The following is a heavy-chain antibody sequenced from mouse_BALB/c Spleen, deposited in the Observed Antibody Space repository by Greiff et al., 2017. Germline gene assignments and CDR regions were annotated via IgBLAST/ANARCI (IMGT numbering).Heavy chain of an antibody. J-gene: IGHJ2*01. Sequence: DVKLVESGGGLVQPGGSRKLSCAASGFTFSSFGMHWVRQAPEKGPEWVAYISSGSSTIYYADTVKGRFTISRDNPKNTLFLQMTSLRSEDTAMYYCARILTGLDYWGQGTTLTVSS. CDR3: ARILTGLDY. CDR1: GFTFSSFG. V-gene: IGHV5-17*02. D-gene: IGHD4-1*01. CDR2: ISSGSSTI.